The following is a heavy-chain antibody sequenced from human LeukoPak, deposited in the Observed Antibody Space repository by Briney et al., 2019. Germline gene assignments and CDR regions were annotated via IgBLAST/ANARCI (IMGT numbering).Heavy chain of an antibody. CDR3: GRGPAWGSGSSNWFDP. CDR2: IYYSGST. V-gene: IGHV4-31*03. J-gene: IGHJ5*02. Sequence: SETLSLTCTVSGGSISSGGYYWSWIRQHPGKGLEWIGYIYYSGSTYYNPSLKSRVTISVDTSKNQFSLKLSSVTAADTAVYYCGRGPAWGSGSSNWFDPWGQGTLVTVSS. CDR1: GGSISSGGYY. D-gene: IGHD3-10*01.